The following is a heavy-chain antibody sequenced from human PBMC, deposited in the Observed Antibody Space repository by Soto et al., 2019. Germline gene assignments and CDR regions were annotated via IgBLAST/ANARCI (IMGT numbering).Heavy chain of an antibody. CDR2: IYSGGYT. V-gene: IGHV3-53*01. CDR3: GAHPGGGGY. Sequence: EVQLVESGGGLIRPGGSLRLSCAVSGFTVSNNYMSWVRQAPGKGLEGVSVIYSGGYTAYGDSVKGRFTISRDNSKNTLYLQKQGLGAHDAAVFFGGAHPGGGGYWGQGTLVTVSS. CDR1: GFTVSNNY. D-gene: IGHD3-10*01. J-gene: IGHJ4*02.